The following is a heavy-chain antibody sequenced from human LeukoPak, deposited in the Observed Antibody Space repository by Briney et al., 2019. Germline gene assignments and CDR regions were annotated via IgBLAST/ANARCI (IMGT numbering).Heavy chain of an antibody. V-gene: IGHV4-34*01. CDR2: INHSGST. Sequence: PSETLSLTCAVYGGSFSGYYWSWIRQPPGKGLEWIGEINHSGSTNYNPSLKSRVTISVDTSKNQFSLKLSSVTAADTAVYYCARGVSSSWYILNYFDYWGQGTLVTVSS. D-gene: IGHD6-13*01. CDR1: GGSFSGYY. CDR3: ARGVSSSWYILNYFDY. J-gene: IGHJ4*02.